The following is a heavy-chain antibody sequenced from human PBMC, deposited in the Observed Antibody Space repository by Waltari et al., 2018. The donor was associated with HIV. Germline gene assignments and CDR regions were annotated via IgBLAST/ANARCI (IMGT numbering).Heavy chain of an antibody. D-gene: IGHD3-22*01. CDR1: GGSFSGYY. Sequence: QVRLQQWGAGLLKPSETLSLTCAVYGGSFSGYYWTWLRQPPGKGLEWIGEIYHSGSTNANPSLKSRLTISVDTSKNQFSLKMTSVTAADTAVYYCARTYDYDSSGYVFFAFDIWGQGTMITVSP. V-gene: IGHV4-34*01. CDR2: IYHSGST. CDR3: ARTYDYDSSGYVFFAFDI. J-gene: IGHJ3*02.